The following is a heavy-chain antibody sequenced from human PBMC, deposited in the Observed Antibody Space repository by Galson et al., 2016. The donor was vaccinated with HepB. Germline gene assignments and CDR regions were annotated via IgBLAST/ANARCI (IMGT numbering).Heavy chain of an antibody. CDR3: AQDRDGGGGACSWSYFDR. CDR1: GFTFRTYT. J-gene: IGHJ4*02. CDR2: ISGGGGST. D-gene: IGHD2-21*02. V-gene: IGHV3-23*01. Sequence: SLRLSCAASGFTFRTYTMSWVRQAPGKGLEWVSGISGGGGSTYYADSVKGRLTISRDNPKNMVYLQIHSLRVEDTAVYFCAQDRDGGGGACSWSYFDRWGPGIQVTVSS.